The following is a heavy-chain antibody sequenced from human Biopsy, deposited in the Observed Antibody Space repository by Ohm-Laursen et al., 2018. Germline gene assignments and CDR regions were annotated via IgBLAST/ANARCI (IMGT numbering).Heavy chain of an antibody. CDR1: GFPFSDYY. D-gene: IGHD4-17*01. J-gene: IGHJ4*02. Sequence: GSLRLSCSASGFPFSDYYMRWVRQAPGKGLDWVSSIDSSAASTFYADSVKGRFTISRDNSKNTLFLQMNSLRAADTAIYYCASDLNGDPSAFDYWGQGTPVTVSS. V-gene: IGHV3-53*01. CDR2: IDSSAAST. CDR3: ASDLNGDPSAFDY.